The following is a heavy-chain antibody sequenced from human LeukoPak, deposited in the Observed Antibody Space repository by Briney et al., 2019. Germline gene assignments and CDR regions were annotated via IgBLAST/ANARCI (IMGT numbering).Heavy chain of an antibody. CDR3: ARDLPVAGTYHYFDY. Sequence: PGGSLRLSCAASGFTHSTYRMHWVRPAPGKELEWVSSIMNSCDKYYADSLEGRFTISRDNAKNSLYLEMNSLRAEDTAVYYCARDLPVAGTYHYFDYWGQGTLVIVSS. CDR2: IMNSCDK. J-gene: IGHJ4*02. V-gene: IGHV3-21*01. CDR1: GFTHSTYR. D-gene: IGHD6-19*01.